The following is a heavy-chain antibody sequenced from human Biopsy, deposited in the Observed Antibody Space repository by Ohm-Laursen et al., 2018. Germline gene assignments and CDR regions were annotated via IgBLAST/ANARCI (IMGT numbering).Heavy chain of an antibody. CDR2: INTKTGDT. CDR1: GYTFTSYH. J-gene: IGHJ4*02. Sequence: ASVKVSCKASGYTFTSYHVHWVRQAPGQGLEWMGWINTKTGDTNYAQKFQGNITMTKNTSMSTAYMEMSRLRSDDTAVYYCALQSVAQMKNFDYWGQGTPVTVPS. V-gene: IGHV1-2*02. CDR3: ALQSVAQMKNFDY. D-gene: IGHD6-19*01.